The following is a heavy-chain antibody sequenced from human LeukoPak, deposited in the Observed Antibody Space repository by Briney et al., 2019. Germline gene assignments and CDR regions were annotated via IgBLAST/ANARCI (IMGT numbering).Heavy chain of an antibody. CDR3: ARLRTYYYDSSGYYSAFDI. J-gene: IGHJ3*02. V-gene: IGHV4-59*08. CDR1: GGSISSYY. Sequence: SETLSLTCTVSGGSISSYYWSWIRQPPGKGLEWIGYIYYSGSTNYNPSLKSRVTISVDTSKNQFSLKLSPVTAADTAVYYCARLRTYYYDSSGYYSAFDIWGQGTMVTVSS. CDR2: IYYSGST. D-gene: IGHD3-22*01.